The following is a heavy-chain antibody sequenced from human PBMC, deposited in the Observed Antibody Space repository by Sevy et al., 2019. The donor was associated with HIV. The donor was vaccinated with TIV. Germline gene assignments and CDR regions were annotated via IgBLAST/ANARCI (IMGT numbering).Heavy chain of an antibody. CDR2: ISAYNRNT. CDR1: GYTFTSYG. D-gene: IGHD2-2*01. Sequence: ASVKVSCKASGYTFTSYGISWVRQAPGQGLEWMGGISAYNRNTNYAQKLQGRVTMTTDTSTCTAHMELRSLRSDDTAVYYCARDGEDIVVVSAADHWGQGTLVTVSS. J-gene: IGHJ5*02. CDR3: ARDGEDIVVVSAADH. V-gene: IGHV1-18*01.